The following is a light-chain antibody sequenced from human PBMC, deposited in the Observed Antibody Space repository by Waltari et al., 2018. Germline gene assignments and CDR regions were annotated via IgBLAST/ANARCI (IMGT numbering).Light chain of an antibody. CDR3: SSYASSK. Sequence: QSALTQPASVSGSPGQTITISCTGTSSDIGGHNYVSWYQQHPGKAPKLMIYDVVTRPAGVSNRFSGYKAGNTASLTISGLQAEDDAIYYCSSYASSKLGGGTKLTVL. CDR1: SSDIGGHNY. CDR2: DVV. V-gene: IGLV2-14*01. J-gene: IGLJ2*01.